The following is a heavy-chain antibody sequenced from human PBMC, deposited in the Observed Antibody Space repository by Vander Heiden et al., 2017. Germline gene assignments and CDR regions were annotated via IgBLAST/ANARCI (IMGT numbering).Heavy chain of an antibody. CDR1: GSSFVDYA. D-gene: IGHD4-17*01. J-gene: IGHJ4*02. Sequence: AQPAQTGGSMVKPRRSLRLSCPSSGSSFVDYAMGWFRQAPWKGPEWVGFIRSKGDGGATEYAAYEKDRFTITRDDSRSIAYLQMNNLKTEDTAVYYCVRTTTVTTTDFDYWGQGTLVTVSP. CDR3: VRTTTVTTTDFDY. CDR2: IRSKGDGGAT. V-gene: IGHV3-49*05.